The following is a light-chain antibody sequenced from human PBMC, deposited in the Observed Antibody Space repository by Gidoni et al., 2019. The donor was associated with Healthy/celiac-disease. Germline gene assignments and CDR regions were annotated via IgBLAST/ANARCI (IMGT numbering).Light chain of an antibody. CDR1: QSISSW. V-gene: IGKV1-5*01. J-gene: IGKJ2*02. CDR2: DAS. Sequence: DIQITPSPSTLSASVGDRVTITCRASQSISSWLAWYQQKPGKAPKLLIYDASSLESGVPSRFSGSGSGTEFTLTISSLQPDDFETYYCQQYNSYSSTFGQGTKLEIK. CDR3: QQYNSYSST.